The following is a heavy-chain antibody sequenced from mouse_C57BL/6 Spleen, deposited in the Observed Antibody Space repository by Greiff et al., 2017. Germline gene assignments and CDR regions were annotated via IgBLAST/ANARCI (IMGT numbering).Heavy chain of an antibody. D-gene: IGHD1-1*01. CDR2: IDPSDSYT. CDR1: GYTFTSYW. V-gene: IGHV1-50*01. CDR3: ARSNYGSNY. Sequence: VQLQQPGAELVKPGASVKLSCKASGYTFTSYWMQWVKQRPGQGLEWIGEIDPSDSYTNYNQKFKGKATLTVDTSSSTAYMQLSSLTSEDSAVYYCARSNYGSNYGGQGTTLTVSS. J-gene: IGHJ2*01.